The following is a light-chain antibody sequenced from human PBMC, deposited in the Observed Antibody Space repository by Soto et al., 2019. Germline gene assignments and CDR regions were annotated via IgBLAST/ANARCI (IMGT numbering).Light chain of an antibody. V-gene: IGKV2-28*01. J-gene: IGKJ5*01. CDR2: LGS. CDR1: QSLLHTNAYNY. Sequence: DILMTQSPLSLPVTPGEPASISRTSSQSLLHTNAYNYVDWYLQKPGQSPQLLIYLGSNRASGVPDRFSGSGSGTDFTLKISRVEAEDVGVYYCMQALETPTFGQGTRLEIK. CDR3: MQALETPT.